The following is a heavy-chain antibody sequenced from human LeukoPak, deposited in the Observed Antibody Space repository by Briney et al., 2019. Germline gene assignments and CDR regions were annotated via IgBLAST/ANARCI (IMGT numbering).Heavy chain of an antibody. CDR3: ARKIASTRLGVRYYYMDV. Sequence: ASVKVSCKASGYTFISYDIVWLRQATGPGLEWMGYMNPKSGNTDYVQNFQGRVTMTRDTSITTAYMELSGLRSEDTAAYYCARKIASTRLGVRYYYMDVWGEGTTVTISS. V-gene: IGHV1-8*01. J-gene: IGHJ6*03. CDR1: GYTFISYD. D-gene: IGHD2-2*01. CDR2: MNPKSGNT.